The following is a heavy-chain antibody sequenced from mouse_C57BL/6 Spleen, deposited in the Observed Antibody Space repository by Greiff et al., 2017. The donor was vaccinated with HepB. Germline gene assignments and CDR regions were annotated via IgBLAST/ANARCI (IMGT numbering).Heavy chain of an antibody. V-gene: IGHV5-17*01. CDR1: GFTFSDYG. CDR3: AHSPFAY. J-gene: IGHJ3*01. Sequence: DVKLVESGGGLVKPGGSLKLSCAASGFTFSDYGMHWVRQAPEKGLEWVAYISSGSSTIYYADTVKGRFTISRDNAKNTLFLQMTSLRSEDTAMYYCAHSPFAYWGQGTLVTVSA. CDR2: ISSGSSTI.